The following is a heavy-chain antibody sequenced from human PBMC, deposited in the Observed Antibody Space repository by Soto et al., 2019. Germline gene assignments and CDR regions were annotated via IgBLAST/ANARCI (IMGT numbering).Heavy chain of an antibody. Sequence: EVQLLESGGGLVQPGGSLRLSCAASGFTFSSYAMSWVRQAPGKGLEWVSASSGSGGSTYYADSVKGRFTISRDNSKNKLYLKMNSLRAEDKAVYYCAKAGDMTTLTNEDYYYYYMDVWGKGTTVTVSS. D-gene: IGHD4-4*01. J-gene: IGHJ6*03. CDR1: GFTFSSYA. V-gene: IGHV3-23*01. CDR2: SSGSGGST. CDR3: AKAGDMTTLTNEDYYYYYMDV.